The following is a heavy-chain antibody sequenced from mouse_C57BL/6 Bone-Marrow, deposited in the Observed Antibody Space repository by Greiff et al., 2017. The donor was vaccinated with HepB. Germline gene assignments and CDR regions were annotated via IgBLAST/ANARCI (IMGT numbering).Heavy chain of an antibody. D-gene: IGHD3-3*01. CDR2: IDPSDSYT. V-gene: IGHV1-69*01. Sequence: QVQLQQPGAELVMPGASVKLSCKASGYTFTSYWMHWVKQRPGQGLEWIGEIDPSDSYTNYNQKFKGKSTLTVDKSSSTAYMQLSSLTSEDSAVYYCARFSGDDAMDYWGQGTSVTVSS. J-gene: IGHJ4*01. CDR1: GYTFTSYW. CDR3: ARFSGDDAMDY.